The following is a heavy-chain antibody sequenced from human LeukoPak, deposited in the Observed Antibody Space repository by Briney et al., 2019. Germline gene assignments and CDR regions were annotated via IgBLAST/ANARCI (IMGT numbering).Heavy chain of an antibody. CDR1: GGTFSSYA. V-gene: IGHV1-69*04. J-gene: IGHJ4*02. CDR2: IIPILGIA. CDR3: AREPPGVAHKGFDY. D-gene: IGHD2-21*01. Sequence: AASVKVSCKASGGTFSSYAISWVRQAPGQGLEWMGRIIPILGIANYAQRFQGRVTITADKSTSTAYMEPSSLRSEDTAVYYCAREPPGVAHKGFDYWGQGTLVTVSS.